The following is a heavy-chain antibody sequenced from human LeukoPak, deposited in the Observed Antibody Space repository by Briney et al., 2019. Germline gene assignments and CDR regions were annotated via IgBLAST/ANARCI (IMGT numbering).Heavy chain of an antibody. CDR1: GYTFTGYY. CDR3: ARDPVLRYFDWSGLQYGMDV. D-gene: IGHD3-9*01. CDR2: INPNSGGT. J-gene: IGHJ6*02. Sequence: GASVKVSCKASGYTFTGYYMHWVRQAPGQGLEWMGWINPNSGGTNYAQKFQGRVTMTRDTSISTAYMELSRLRSDDTAVYYCARDPVLRYFDWSGLQYGMDVWGQGTTVTVSS. V-gene: IGHV1-2*02.